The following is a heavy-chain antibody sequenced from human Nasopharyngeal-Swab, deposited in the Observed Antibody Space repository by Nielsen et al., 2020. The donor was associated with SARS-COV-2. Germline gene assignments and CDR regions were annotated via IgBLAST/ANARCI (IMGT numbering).Heavy chain of an antibody. CDR1: GFTFSSYS. CDR2: ISSSSSTI. D-gene: IGHD1-26*01. CDR3: ARGPRGVYSGSYYDY. J-gene: IGHJ4*02. V-gene: IGHV3-48*04. Sequence: GESLKISCAAPGFTFSSYSMNWVRQAPGKGLEWVSYISSSSSTIYYADSVKGRFTISRDNAKNSLYLQMNSLRAEDTAVYYCARGPRGVYSGSYYDYWGQGTLVTVSS.